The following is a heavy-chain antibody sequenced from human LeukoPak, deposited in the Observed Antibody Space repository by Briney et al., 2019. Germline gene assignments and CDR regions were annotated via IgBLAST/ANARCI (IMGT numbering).Heavy chain of an antibody. J-gene: IGHJ5*02. CDR2: ISPSTTHT. V-gene: IGHV3-11*05. Sequence: GGSLRLSCAASGFTFNDYYMSWSRQAPGKGLEWLSYISPSTTHTSYADSVKGRFTISRDNAKNLLFLQMHSLRAENTAVYYCARGGHGAADQWGQGTLVTVSS. D-gene: IGHD1-26*01. CDR3: ARGGHGAADQ. CDR1: GFTFNDYY.